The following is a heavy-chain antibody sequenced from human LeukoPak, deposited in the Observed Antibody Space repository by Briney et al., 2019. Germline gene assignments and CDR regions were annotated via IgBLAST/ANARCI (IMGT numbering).Heavy chain of an antibody. CDR2: IYYSGST. CDR3: ARDRLPGAADWYFDL. J-gene: IGHJ2*01. Sequence: PSQTLSLTCTVSGGSISSGDYYWSWIRQPPGKSLEWIGYIYYSGSTYYNPSLKSRVTISVDTSKNQFSLKLSSVTAADTAVYYCARDRLPGAADWYFDLWGRGTLVTVSS. D-gene: IGHD6-19*01. CDR1: GGSISSGDYY. V-gene: IGHV4-30-4*01.